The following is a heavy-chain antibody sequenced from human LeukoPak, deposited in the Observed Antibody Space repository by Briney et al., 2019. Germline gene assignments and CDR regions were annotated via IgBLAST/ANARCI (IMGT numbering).Heavy chain of an antibody. CDR3: ARQWFGELFHFDY. CDR2: INAGNGNT. CDR1: GYTLTSYA. Sequence: ASVKVSCKASGYTLTSYAMHWVRQAPGQRLEWMGWINAGNGNTKYSQKFQGRVTITRDTSASTAYMELSSLRSEDTAVYYCARQWFGELFHFDYWGQGTLVTVSS. J-gene: IGHJ4*02. V-gene: IGHV1-3*01. D-gene: IGHD3-10*01.